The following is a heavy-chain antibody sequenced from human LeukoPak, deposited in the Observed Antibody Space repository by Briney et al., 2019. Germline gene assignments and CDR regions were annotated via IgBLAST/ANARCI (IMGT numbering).Heavy chain of an antibody. CDR2: INSDGSTT. Sequence: GGSLRLSCAASGFTFSSYWMHWVRQAPGKGLVWVSRINSDGSTTSYADSVKGRFTISRDNAKNTLYLQMNSLRAEDTAVYYCARDQDDYGGPLDYWGQGTLVTVSS. V-gene: IGHV3-74*01. D-gene: IGHD4-23*01. CDR3: ARDQDDYGGPLDY. J-gene: IGHJ4*02. CDR1: GFTFSSYW.